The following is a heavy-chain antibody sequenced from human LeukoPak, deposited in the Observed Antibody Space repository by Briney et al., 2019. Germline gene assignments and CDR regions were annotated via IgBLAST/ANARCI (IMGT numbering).Heavy chain of an antibody. D-gene: IGHD2-21*02. CDR2: IKSKTDGGTI. V-gene: IGHV3-15*01. CDR1: GLTFNSYW. Sequence: PGGSLRLSCAVSGLTFNSYWMTWVRQAPGKGLEWVGRIKSKTDGGTIDYAAPVKGRFTISRDDSQNTVYLQMNSLKTEDTATYYCATPLTALPFDCWGQGTLVTVSS. CDR3: ATPLTALPFDC. J-gene: IGHJ4*02.